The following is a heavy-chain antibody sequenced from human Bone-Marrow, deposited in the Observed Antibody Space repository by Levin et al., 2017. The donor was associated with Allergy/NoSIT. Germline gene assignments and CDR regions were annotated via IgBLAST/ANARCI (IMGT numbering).Heavy chain of an antibody. D-gene: IGHD2-8*01. V-gene: IGHV3-21*01. CDR2: ISGITGNT. J-gene: IGHJ4*02. CDR1: GFTFSAYS. Sequence: GGSLRLSCAASGFTFSAYSMNWVRQAPGKGLEWLSSISGITGNTFYSDSVKGRFSISRDNAKDSLYLQMNSLRVEDTAVYYCAGERNAAGDIVHFDYWGQGTLVTVSS. CDR3: AGERNAAGDIVHFDY.